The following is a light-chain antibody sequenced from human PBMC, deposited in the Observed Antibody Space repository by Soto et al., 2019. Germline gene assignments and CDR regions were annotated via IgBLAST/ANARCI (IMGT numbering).Light chain of an antibody. V-gene: IGKV1-5*01. CDR1: QNVNNW. CDR3: QQYNTYWT. J-gene: IGKJ1*01. CDR2: DAS. Sequence: DIQMTQFPSALSASVGDRVTITCRASQNVNNWLAWYQHKPGKAPQLLIYDASVLETGVPSRFSGNGSGTEFTLAISGLQSDDFATYYSQQYNTYWTFGPGTKVEVK.